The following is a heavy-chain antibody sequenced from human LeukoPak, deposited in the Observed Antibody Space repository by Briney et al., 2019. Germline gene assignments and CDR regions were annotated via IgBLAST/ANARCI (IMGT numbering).Heavy chain of an antibody. Sequence: GGSLRLSCAASGLTFSDYHMSWIRQAPGKGLEWVALIWYDGSNKYYADSVKGRLAISRDNSKNTLYLQMNSLRAEDTAVYYCAREGPRGNSQFDYWGQGTLVTVSS. CDR3: AREGPRGNSQFDY. CDR1: GLTFSDYH. V-gene: IGHV3-33*08. J-gene: IGHJ4*02. CDR2: IWYDGSNK. D-gene: IGHD2/OR15-2a*01.